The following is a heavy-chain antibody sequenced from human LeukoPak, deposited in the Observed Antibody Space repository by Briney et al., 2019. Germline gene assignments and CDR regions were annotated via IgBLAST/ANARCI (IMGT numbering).Heavy chain of an antibody. V-gene: IGHV3-7*01. CDR1: GGSISSSSYY. Sequence: PSETLSLTCTVSGGSISSSSYYWGWIRQTPGKGLEWLTNISQDGSEEYYVDSVRGRFTTSRDNAKNSLYLQMNNLRAEDTAVYYCSNGIYDISHWGQGTLVTVSP. J-gene: IGHJ4*02. D-gene: IGHD3-16*01. CDR2: ISQDGSEE. CDR3: SNGIYDISH.